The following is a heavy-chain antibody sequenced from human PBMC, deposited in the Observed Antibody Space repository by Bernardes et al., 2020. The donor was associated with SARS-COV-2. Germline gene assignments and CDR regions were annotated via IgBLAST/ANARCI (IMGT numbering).Heavy chain of an antibody. V-gene: IGHV4-39*01. J-gene: IGHJ5*02. CDR1: GGSISSSSYY. CDR2: IYYSGST. Sequence: SETLSLTCTVSGGSISSSSYYWGWIRQPPGKGLEWIGSIYYSGSTYYNPSLKSRVTISVDTSKNQFSLKLSSVTAADTAVYYCARPALDFWRATNWFDPWGQGTLVTVSS. CDR3: ARPALDFWRATNWFDP. D-gene: IGHD3-3*01.